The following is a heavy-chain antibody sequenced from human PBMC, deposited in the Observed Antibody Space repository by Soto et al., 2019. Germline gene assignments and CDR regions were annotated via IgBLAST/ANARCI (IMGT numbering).Heavy chain of an antibody. CDR1: PGSISSSY. D-gene: IGHD6-6*01. CDR2: VAYSGTT. CDR3: AREAQDYYFDY. Sequence: QEQLQESGPGLVKPSETLTLSCTVSPGSISSSYWSWIRQPPGKGLEWIGHVAYSGTTKHNPSLKGRGSISVSSSKRQFSLRLSSVTAADTAVYYCAREAQDYYFDYWGQGILVTVSS. V-gene: IGHV4-59*01. J-gene: IGHJ4*02.